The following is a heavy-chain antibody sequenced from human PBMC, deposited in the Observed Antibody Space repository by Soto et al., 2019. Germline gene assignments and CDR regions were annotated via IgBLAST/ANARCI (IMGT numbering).Heavy chain of an antibody. D-gene: IGHD1-7*01. Sequence: EVQLVESGGGLVKPGGSLRLSCAASGFTFSSYSMNWVRQAPGKGLEWVSSISSSSSYIYYADSVKGRFTISRDNAKNSLYLQMNSLRAEDTAVYYCARDRGTTSPYFDYWGQGTLVTVSS. V-gene: IGHV3-21*01. CDR2: ISSSSSYI. CDR1: GFTFSSYS. J-gene: IGHJ4*02. CDR3: ARDRGTTSPYFDY.